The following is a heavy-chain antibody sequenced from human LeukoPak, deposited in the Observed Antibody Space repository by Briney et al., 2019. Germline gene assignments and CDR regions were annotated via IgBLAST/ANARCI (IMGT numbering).Heavy chain of an antibody. Sequence: GGSLILSCAASGFTFINYAMSWVRQAPGKGLEWVSGITGSGGTKYYADSVKRRSTITRDNYKSMLYQQMSSMRADDTAVYYCAKCHSLIGLSCESWGQGNLVTVSS. D-gene: IGHD3-9*01. CDR1: GFTFINYA. J-gene: IGHJ5*02. V-gene: IGHV3-23*01. CDR3: AKCHSLIGLSCES. CDR2: ITGSGGTK.